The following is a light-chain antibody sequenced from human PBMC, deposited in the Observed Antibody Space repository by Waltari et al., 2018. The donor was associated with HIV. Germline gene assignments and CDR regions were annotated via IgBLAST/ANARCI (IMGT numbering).Light chain of an antibody. CDR1: QGLVYTDGNTY. Sequence: VGRTQSQLSLPGTLRKSASISCRSSQGLVYTDGNTYLAWFQQRPGQSPRRLIYQVSNRDSGVPDRFSGSGSGTDFTLKISSVEAEDVGVYFCMEGTCWPYIFGQGTKLEI. V-gene: IGKV2-30*01. J-gene: IGKJ2*01. CDR3: MEGTCWPYI. CDR2: QVS.